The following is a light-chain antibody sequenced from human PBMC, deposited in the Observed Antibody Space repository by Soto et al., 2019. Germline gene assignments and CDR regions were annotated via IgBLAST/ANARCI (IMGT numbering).Light chain of an antibody. CDR3: QQYGAEVT. CDR1: ESVSNDY. Sequence: ESVLTQSPGTLSLSPGERATLSCRASESVSNDYLAWYQQKPGQAPRLLIYGASRRATGIPDRFSGSGSGADFTLTISRLEPEDFAVYYCQQYGAEVTSGPGTKVDIK. V-gene: IGKV3-20*01. CDR2: GAS. J-gene: IGKJ3*01.